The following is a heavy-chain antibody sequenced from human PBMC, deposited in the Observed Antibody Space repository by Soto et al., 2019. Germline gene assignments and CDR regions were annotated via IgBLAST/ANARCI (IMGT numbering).Heavy chain of an antibody. D-gene: IGHD3-10*01. Sequence: SETLSLTCTVSGGSISSGGYYWSWIRQHPGKGLEWIGCIYYIGSTYYNPSLKSRVTISLETSKSQFSLRLTSVTAADTAVYYCARLGRYYQSLDSWGPGTLVTVSS. CDR3: ARLGRYYQSLDS. CDR2: IYYIGST. J-gene: IGHJ5*01. CDR1: GGSISSGGYY. V-gene: IGHV4-31*03.